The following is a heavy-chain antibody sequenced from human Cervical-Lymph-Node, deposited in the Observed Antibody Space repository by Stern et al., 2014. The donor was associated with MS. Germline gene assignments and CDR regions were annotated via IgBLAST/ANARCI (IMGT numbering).Heavy chain of an antibody. J-gene: IGHJ4*02. D-gene: IGHD5-18*01. Sequence: QVQLQESGPGLVKPSQTLSLTCTVSGGSVGSGSYDWSWIRQPAGKGLEWIGRIYTTGSTYYNPSLKSRVSISIHTSKNQFSLKLPSVTAADTAVYYCARDKEDTNMAFRYFDNWGQGTLVTVSS. CDR3: ARDKEDTNMAFRYFDN. CDR1: GGSVGSGSYD. CDR2: IYTTGST. V-gene: IGHV4-61*02.